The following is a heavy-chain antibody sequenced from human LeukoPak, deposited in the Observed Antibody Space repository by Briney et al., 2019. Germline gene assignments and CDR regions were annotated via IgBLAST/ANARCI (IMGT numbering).Heavy chain of an antibody. CDR1: GYTFTSYG. Sequence: ASVKVSCKASGYTFTSYGISWVRQAPGQGLEWMGWISAYNGNTNYAQKLQGRVTMTTDTSTSTAYMELRSLRSHGTAVYYCARDRRWYYDSSGYYLVDYWGQGTLVTVSS. V-gene: IGHV1-18*01. J-gene: IGHJ4*02. D-gene: IGHD3-22*01. CDR2: ISAYNGNT. CDR3: ARDRRWYYDSSGYYLVDY.